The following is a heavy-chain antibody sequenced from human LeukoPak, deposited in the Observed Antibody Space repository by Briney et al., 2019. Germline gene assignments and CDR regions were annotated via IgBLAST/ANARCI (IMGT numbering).Heavy chain of an antibody. D-gene: IGHD5-12*01. V-gene: IGHV4-39*01. Sequence: SGTLSLTCTVSGGSISSSSYYWGWIRQPPGKGLEWIASIYYSGSTYYNPSLKSRVTISVDTSKNQFSLKLGSVTAADTAVYYCVRHYPHSDYVFDDWGQGTLVTVSS. CDR3: VRHYPHSDYVFDD. CDR2: IYYSGST. CDR1: GGSISSSSYY. J-gene: IGHJ4*02.